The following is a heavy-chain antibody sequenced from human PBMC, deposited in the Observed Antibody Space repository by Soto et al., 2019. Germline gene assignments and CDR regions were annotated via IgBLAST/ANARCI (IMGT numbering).Heavy chain of an antibody. D-gene: IGHD1-26*01. Sequence: QVQLQESGPGLVKPSETLSLTCTVSGGSISSYYWCWILQPPGKGLEWIGENYYSGSTNYNPSLKSRVTISVDTSKNQFSLKLSSVTAADTAVYYCARRYGANSDYWGQGTLVTVSS. V-gene: IGHV4-59*01. CDR2: NYYSGST. CDR3: ARRYGANSDY. CDR1: GGSISSYY. J-gene: IGHJ4*02.